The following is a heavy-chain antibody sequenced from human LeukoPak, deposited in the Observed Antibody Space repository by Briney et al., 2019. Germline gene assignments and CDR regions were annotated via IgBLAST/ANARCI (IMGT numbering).Heavy chain of an antibody. CDR2: INHSGST. D-gene: IGHD6-19*01. J-gene: IGHJ6*03. Sequence: SETLSLTCAVYGGSFSGYYWSWIRQPPGKGLEWIGEINHSGSTNYNPSLKSRVTISVDTSKNQFSLKLSSVTAADTAVYYCARGPDDYSSGRYEFYHYMDVWGKGTTVTVSS. CDR3: ARGPDDYSSGRYEFYHYMDV. V-gene: IGHV4-34*01. CDR1: GGSFSGYY.